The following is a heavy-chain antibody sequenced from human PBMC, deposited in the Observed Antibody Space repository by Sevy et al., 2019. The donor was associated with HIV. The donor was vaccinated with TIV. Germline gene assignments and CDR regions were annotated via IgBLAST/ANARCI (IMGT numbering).Heavy chain of an antibody. J-gene: IGHJ5*02. V-gene: IGHV3-23*01. CDR3: ADLYYYGSGSPYR. Sequence: GGSLRLSCAASGFTFSKYSMSWVRQPPGKGLEWVSTLSFGCGEINYADSVKGRFTISRDNSKNTLYLQMNSLRAEDTAVYYCADLYYYGSGSPYRWGQGTLVTVSS. CDR2: LSFGCGEI. CDR1: GFTFSKYS. D-gene: IGHD3-10*01.